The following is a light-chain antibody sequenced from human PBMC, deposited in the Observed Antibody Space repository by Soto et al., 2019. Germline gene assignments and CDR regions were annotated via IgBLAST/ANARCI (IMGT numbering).Light chain of an antibody. CDR1: QSISRW. V-gene: IGKV1-5*01. J-gene: IGKJ1*01. CDR2: DAS. Sequence: TQSPGTLSLSPGDRATLSCRASQSISRWLAWYQQKPGKAPKLLIYDASNLEKGVPSRFSGRGSGTEFTLTISSLQPDDFATYFCQQYNSYSPETFGQGTKGEI. CDR3: QQYNSYSPET.